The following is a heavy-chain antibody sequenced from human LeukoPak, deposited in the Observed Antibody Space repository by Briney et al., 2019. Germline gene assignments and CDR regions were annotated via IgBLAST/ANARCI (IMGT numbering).Heavy chain of an antibody. Sequence: ASVKVSCKASGYTFTGYYMHWVRQAPGQGLEWMGRIIPIFGTANYAQKFQGRVTITTDESTSTAYMELSSLRSEDTAVYYCARTQGGGYYYPFDYWGQGTLVTVSS. D-gene: IGHD3-22*01. J-gene: IGHJ4*02. CDR3: ARTQGGGYYYPFDY. CDR2: IIPIFGTA. V-gene: IGHV1-69*05. CDR1: GYTFTGYY.